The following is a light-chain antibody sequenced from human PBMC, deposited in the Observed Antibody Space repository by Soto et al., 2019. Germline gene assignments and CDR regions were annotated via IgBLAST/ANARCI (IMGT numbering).Light chain of an antibody. CDR3: QQLNAYPIT. CDR2: DAS. V-gene: IGKV1-9*01. J-gene: IGKJ5*01. Sequence: DFQLTQSPSFLSASVGDRVTITCRVSQGVSTYLAWYQQKPGKAPKLLIYDASTLQSGVPSRFSGSGSGTEFTLTISSLQPEDFATYYCQQLNAYPITFGQGTRLEIK. CDR1: QGVSTY.